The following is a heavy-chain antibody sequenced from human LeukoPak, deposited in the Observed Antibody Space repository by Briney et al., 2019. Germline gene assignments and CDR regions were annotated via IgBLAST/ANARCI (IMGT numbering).Heavy chain of an antibody. CDR2: ILHSGSS. V-gene: IGHV4-30-2*01. CDR1: GGSITSDTYY. Sequence: SETLSLTRGVSGGSITSDTYYWSWIRQPPGKGLEWIGYILHSGSSYYNPSLNSRATISIDTSKNQFSLKLNSVTAADTAVYYCAKTRNFWSAYFDYWGQGTLVTVSS. D-gene: IGHD3-3*01. CDR3: AKTRNFWSAYFDY. J-gene: IGHJ4*02.